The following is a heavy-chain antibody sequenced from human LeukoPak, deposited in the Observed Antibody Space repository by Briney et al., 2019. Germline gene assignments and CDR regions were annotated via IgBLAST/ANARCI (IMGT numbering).Heavy chain of an antibody. Sequence: GGSLRLSCVVSGFTVTSNYMSWVRQAPGKGLEWVAVIYSGGTTNYADSVKGRFTVYRDNSKNTLYLQMNSLRAEDTAVYYCASKLTSGYWGQGTLVTVSS. V-gene: IGHV3-66*01. CDR1: GFTVTSNY. CDR3: ASKLTSGY. D-gene: IGHD4-17*01. J-gene: IGHJ4*02. CDR2: IYSGGTT.